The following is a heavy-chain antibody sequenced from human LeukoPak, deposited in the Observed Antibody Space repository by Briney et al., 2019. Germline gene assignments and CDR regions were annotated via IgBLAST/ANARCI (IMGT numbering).Heavy chain of an antibody. CDR2: IKSKTDGGTT. Sequence: GGSLRLSCAASGFTFSNAWTTWVRQAPGKGLEWVGRIKSKTDGGTTDYAAPVKGRFTISRDDSKSTLYLQMNSLKMEDTAVYYCTTGSRWLQFDDAFDIWGQGTMVTVSS. V-gene: IGHV3-15*01. CDR3: TTGSRWLQFDDAFDI. D-gene: IGHD5-24*01. CDR1: GFTFSNAW. J-gene: IGHJ3*02.